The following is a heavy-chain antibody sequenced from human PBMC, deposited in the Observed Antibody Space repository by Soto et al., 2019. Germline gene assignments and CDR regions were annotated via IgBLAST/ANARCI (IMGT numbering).Heavy chain of an antibody. Sequence: QVQLQESGPGLVKPSETLSLTCTVSGGSISSYYWTWVRQSPGKGLEWIGYVFSSGSTNYNPSLESRVTISLNTSKNQLSLKVISVTAADTAVYYCASRGKKSFYYYMDVWGKGTTVTVSS. CDR2: VFSSGST. CDR1: GGSISSYY. CDR3: ASRGKKSFYYYMDV. J-gene: IGHJ6*03. V-gene: IGHV4-59*08.